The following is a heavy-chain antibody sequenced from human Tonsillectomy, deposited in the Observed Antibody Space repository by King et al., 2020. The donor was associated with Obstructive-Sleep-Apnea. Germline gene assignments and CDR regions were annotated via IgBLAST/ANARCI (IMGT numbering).Heavy chain of an antibody. V-gene: IGHV3-73*01. CDR2: VRNKAFNYAT. Sequence: EVQLVQSGGGLVQPGGSLKLSCAASGFSFSGSAMHWVHQASGKGLEWVGRVRNKAFNYATTYAASVKGRFTISRNDSKSTAYLQMNSLKTEDTAVYFCTTLDQLLPTGDAFDIWGQGTTVTVSS. J-gene: IGHJ3*02. CDR1: GFSFSGSA. CDR3: TTLDQLLPTGDAFDI. D-gene: IGHD1-1*01.